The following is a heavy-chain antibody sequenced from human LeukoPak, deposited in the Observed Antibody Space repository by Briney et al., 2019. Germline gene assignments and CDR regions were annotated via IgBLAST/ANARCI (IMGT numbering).Heavy chain of an antibody. Sequence: ASVKVSCKASGYTFSNYDITWVRPAPGQGLEWMGWISAYNGNTNYAQKLQGRVTMTPDTSTSTAYMELRSLRSGDTAVYYCARARYDSSGYDDWGQGTLVTVSS. V-gene: IGHV1-18*01. D-gene: IGHD3-22*01. J-gene: IGHJ4*02. CDR2: ISAYNGNT. CDR1: GYTFSNYD. CDR3: ARARYDSSGYDD.